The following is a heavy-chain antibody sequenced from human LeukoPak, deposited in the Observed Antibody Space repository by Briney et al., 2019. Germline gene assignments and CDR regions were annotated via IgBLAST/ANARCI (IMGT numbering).Heavy chain of an antibody. CDR2: ISYSAGST. V-gene: IGHV3-23*01. CDR1: GFTFSSYA. CDR3: AKSPYSSSWYDWFDP. D-gene: IGHD6-13*01. J-gene: IGHJ5*02. Sequence: PGGSLRLSCAASGFTFSSYAMSWVRQAPGKGLQWVSTISYSAGSTYYADSVKGRFTISRDNSKNTLYLQMNSLRAEDTAVYYCAKSPYSSSWYDWFDPWGQGTLVTVSS.